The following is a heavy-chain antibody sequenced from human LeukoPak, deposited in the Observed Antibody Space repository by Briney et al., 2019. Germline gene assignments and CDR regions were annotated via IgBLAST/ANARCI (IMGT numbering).Heavy chain of an antibody. J-gene: IGHJ4*02. Sequence: SQTLSLTCASSGDSVSSNSAVWNWIRQSPSRGLEWLGRTYYRSKWHNEYAESVKSRISISSDTSKNQFSLQLNSVTPEDTAEYYCAGTTDYSSFLAFWGQGTLVTVSS. D-gene: IGHD4-11*01. V-gene: IGHV6-1*01. CDR1: GDSVSSNSAV. CDR2: TYYRSKWHN. CDR3: AGTTDYSSFLAF.